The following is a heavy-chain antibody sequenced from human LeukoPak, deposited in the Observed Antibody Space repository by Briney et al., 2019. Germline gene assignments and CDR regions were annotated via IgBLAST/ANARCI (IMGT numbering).Heavy chain of an antibody. V-gene: IGHV4-59*01. D-gene: IGHD1-26*01. CDR3: ARDREFSGSYPDAFDI. Sequence: SATLSLACTASGGSISSYYWSWIRQHPGKGLEWLGYIYYSGSTNYNPSLKSRVAMSVDTSKNQFSLKLRSVTAADTAVYYCARDREFSGSYPDAFDIWGQGRMVTVSS. J-gene: IGHJ3*02. CDR2: IYYSGST. CDR1: GGSISSYY.